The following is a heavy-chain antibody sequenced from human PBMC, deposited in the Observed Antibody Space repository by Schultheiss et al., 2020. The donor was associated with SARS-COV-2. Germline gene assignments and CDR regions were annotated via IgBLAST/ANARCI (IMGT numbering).Heavy chain of an antibody. CDR1: GGTFSSYA. V-gene: IGHV1-69*13. CDR3: ARVAGIQLEWDY. D-gene: IGHD5-18*01. J-gene: IGHJ4*02. CDR2: IIPIFGTA. Sequence: SVKVSCKASGGTFSSYAISWVRQAPGQGLEWMGGIIPIFGTANYAQKFQGRVTITADESTSTAYMELSSLRSEDTAVYYCARVAGIQLEWDYWGQGTLVTVSS.